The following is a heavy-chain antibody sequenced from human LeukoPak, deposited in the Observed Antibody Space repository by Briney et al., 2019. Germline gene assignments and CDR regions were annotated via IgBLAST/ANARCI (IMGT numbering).Heavy chain of an antibody. CDR2: IYYSGST. Sequence: PSETLSLTCTVSGGSISASGYYWSWIRQPPGKGLEWIGYIYYSGSTYYNPSLKSRVTISVDTSKNQFSLKLSSVTAADTAVYYCARELEYSSSWYDYWAREPWSPSPQ. D-gene: IGHD6-13*01. CDR1: GGSISASGYY. V-gene: IGHV4-30-4*01. CDR3: ARELEYSSSWYDY. J-gene: IGHJ4*02.